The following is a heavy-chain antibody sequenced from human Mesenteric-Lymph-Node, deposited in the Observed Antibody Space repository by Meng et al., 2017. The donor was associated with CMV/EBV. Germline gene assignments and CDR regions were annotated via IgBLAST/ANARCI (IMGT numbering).Heavy chain of an antibody. CDR2: MNPNSGNT. CDR3: ARGRITIFGVVRDGMDV. V-gene: IGHV1-8*01. J-gene: IGHJ6*02. D-gene: IGHD3-3*01. Sequence: ASVKVSCKASGYTFTSYDINWVRQATGQGLEWMGWMNPNSGNTGYAQKFQGRVTMTRNTSISTAYMELSSLRSEDTAVYYCARGRITIFGVVRDGMDVWGQGITVTVSS. CDR1: GYTFTSYD.